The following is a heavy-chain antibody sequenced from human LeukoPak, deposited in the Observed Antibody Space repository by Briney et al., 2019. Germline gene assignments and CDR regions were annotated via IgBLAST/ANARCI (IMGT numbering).Heavy chain of an antibody. D-gene: IGHD3-10*01. CDR2: IIPIFGTA. Sequence: ASVKVSCKASGGTFSSYAISWVRQAPGQGLEWMGRIIPIFGTANYAQKFQGRVTITTDESTSTAYMELSSLRSEDTAVYYCSRSITMVTYYYYYMDVWGKGTTVTVSS. V-gene: IGHV1-69*05. CDR1: GGTFSSYA. J-gene: IGHJ6*03. CDR3: SRSITMVTYYYYYMDV.